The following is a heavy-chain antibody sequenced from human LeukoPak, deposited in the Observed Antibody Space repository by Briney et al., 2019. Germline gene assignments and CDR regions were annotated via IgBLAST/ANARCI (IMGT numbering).Heavy chain of an antibody. D-gene: IGHD4-17*01. CDR1: GGSISSDNYL. J-gene: IGHJ2*01. CDR3: ARAMYYGDYWYFDL. Sequence: PSETLSLTCSVSGGSISSDNYLWSWIRQHPGKGLEWIGYIYYTGSTYWNPSPKSRLIISVDTSKKQFSLKLSSVTAADTAVYYCARAMYYGDYWYFDLWGRGTLVTVSS. V-gene: IGHV4-31*03. CDR2: IYYTGST.